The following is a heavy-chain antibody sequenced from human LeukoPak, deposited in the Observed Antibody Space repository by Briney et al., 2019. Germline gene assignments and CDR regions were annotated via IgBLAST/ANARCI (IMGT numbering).Heavy chain of an antibody. CDR3: ASGVSTVTTKYYFDH. Sequence: GGSLRLSCAASGFTFSSYWMSWVRQAPGKGLEWVANIKQGGSEKYYVDSVKGRFTISRDNAKNSLYLQMNSLRAEDTAVYYCASGVSTVTTKYYFDHWGQGTLVTASS. D-gene: IGHD4-17*01. CDR2: IKQGGSEK. CDR1: GFTFSSYW. V-gene: IGHV3-7*01. J-gene: IGHJ4*02.